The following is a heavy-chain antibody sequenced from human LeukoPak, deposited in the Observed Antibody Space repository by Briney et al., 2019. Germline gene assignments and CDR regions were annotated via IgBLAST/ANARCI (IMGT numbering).Heavy chain of an antibody. CDR2: IIPIFGTA. Sequence: ASVNVSCKASGGTFTSYAISRVRQAPGQGLELMGGIIPIFGTANYAQKFQGRVTMTTDESTSTAYMELSSLRSEDTGVYYCARTDLRFLEWPRGFDYWGQGALVTVSS. CDR3: ARTDLRFLEWPRGFDY. D-gene: IGHD3-3*01. CDR1: GGTFTSYA. V-gene: IGHV1-69*05. J-gene: IGHJ4*02.